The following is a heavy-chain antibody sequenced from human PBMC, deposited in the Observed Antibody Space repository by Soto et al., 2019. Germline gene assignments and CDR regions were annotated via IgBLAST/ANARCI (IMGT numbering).Heavy chain of an antibody. CDR2: ITSSGYTI. D-gene: IGHD4-17*01. V-gene: IGHV3-11*01. CDR1: GFTFSDYY. CDR3: ARKTPTTMTTFDY. Sequence: PGGSLRLSCTASGFTFSDYYMSWIRQAPGKGLEWLSYITSSGYTIYYADSVKGRFTISRDNAKNSLYLQMNSLRAEDTAVYYCARKTPTTMTTFDYWGQGTLVTVSS. J-gene: IGHJ4*02.